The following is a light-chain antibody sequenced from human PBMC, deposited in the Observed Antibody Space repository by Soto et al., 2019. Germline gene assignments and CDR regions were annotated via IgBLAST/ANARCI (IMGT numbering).Light chain of an antibody. CDR2: GAS. J-gene: IGKJ5*01. V-gene: IGKV3-20*01. CDR3: QKYGSSPIT. Sequence: ELVMTKSPATLSVSPGERSTLSFRASQSFSSNLAWYQQKPGQAHRLLIYGASSRATGIPDRFSGSGSGTDFTLTIRRMEPEDFAVYYCQKYGSSPITVGQGQRLELK. CDR1: QSFSSN.